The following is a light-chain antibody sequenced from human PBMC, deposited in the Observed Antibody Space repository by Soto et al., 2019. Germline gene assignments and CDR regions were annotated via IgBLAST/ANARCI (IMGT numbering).Light chain of an antibody. CDR3: QQFGSSPGFT. CDR2: GTS. CDR1: QNINSRY. V-gene: IGKV3-20*01. Sequence: EIVLTQSPGTLSLSPGERATLSCRASQNINSRYLAWYQQKPVQAPRLLIYGTSSRATGIPDRFSGSGSGRDFTLTISRLEPEYFAVYYCQQFGSSPGFTFGPGTKVDIK. J-gene: IGKJ3*01.